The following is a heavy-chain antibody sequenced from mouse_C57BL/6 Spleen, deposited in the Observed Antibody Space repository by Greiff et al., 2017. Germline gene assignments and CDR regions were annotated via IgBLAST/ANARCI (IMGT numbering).Heavy chain of an antibody. CDR1: GFSLTSSG. CDR2: IWSGGST. V-gene: IGHV2-2*01. D-gene: IGHD1-1*01. J-gene: IGHJ1*03. CDR3: ARNWDYYGSSSRYWYFDV. Sequence: VQLVESGPGLVQPSQSLSITCTASGFSLTSSGVHWVRQSPGKGLEWLGVIWSGGSTDYNAAFISRLSISKDNSKSQVLFKMNSLQADDTAIYYCARNWDYYGSSSRYWYFDVWGTGTTVTVSS.